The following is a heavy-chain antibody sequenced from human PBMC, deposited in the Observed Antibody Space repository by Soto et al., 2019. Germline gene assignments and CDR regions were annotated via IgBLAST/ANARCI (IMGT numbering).Heavy chain of an antibody. CDR1: GFTFSSYA. J-gene: IGHJ4*02. V-gene: IGHV3-23*01. CDR3: AKDSSGWSYYFDY. CDR2: ISGSGGST. Sequence: LSCAASGFTFSSYAMSWVRQAPGKGLEWVSAISGSGGSTYYADSVKGRFTISRDNSKNTLYLQMNSLRAEDTAAYYCAKDSSGWSYYFDYWGQGTLVTVSS. D-gene: IGHD6-19*01.